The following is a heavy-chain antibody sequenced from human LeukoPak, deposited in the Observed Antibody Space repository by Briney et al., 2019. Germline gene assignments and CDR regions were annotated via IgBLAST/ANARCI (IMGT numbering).Heavy chain of an antibody. V-gene: IGHV4-4*02. Sequence: SETLSLTCAVSGGSILTTNWWRWVRQPPGKGLEWIGEVHLSGASNYNPSLKSRVNMSIDKSKNQLSLELTSVTAADTAIYYCTRESGAFSPFGFWGQGTLVTVSS. CDR1: GGSILTTNW. CDR3: TRESGAFSPFGF. J-gene: IGHJ4*02. D-gene: IGHD1-26*01. CDR2: VHLSGAS.